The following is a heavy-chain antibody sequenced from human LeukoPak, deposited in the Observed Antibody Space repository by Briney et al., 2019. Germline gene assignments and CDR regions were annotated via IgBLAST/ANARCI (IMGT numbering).Heavy chain of an antibody. CDR2: INPNSGGT. J-gene: IGHJ4*02. V-gene: IGHV1-2*02. D-gene: IGHD6-13*01. CDR1: GYTLTELS. CDR3: ARSPLAAAGRRMFDY. Sequence: GASVKVSCKVSGYTLTELSMHWVRQAPGQGLEWMGWINPNSGGTNYAQKFQGRVTMTRDTSISTAYMELSRLRSDDTAVYYCARSPLAAAGRRMFDYWGQGTLVTVSS.